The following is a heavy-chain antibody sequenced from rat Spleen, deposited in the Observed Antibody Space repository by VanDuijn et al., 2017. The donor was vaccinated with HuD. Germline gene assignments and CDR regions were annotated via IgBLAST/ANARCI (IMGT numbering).Heavy chain of an antibody. V-gene: IGHV5-34*01. Sequence: EVQLVESGGGLVLPGRSLKLSCATSGFSFSKYGMQWIRQAPGKGLEWVAYISSHSGTIYYADSVKDRFTISRDYAKNTLYLQLSSLRSEDTALYYCTAGGPYYFDNWGQGVMVTVSS. J-gene: IGHJ2*01. D-gene: IGHD1-11*01. CDR1: GFSFSKYG. CDR2: ISSHSGTI. CDR3: TAGGPYYFDN.